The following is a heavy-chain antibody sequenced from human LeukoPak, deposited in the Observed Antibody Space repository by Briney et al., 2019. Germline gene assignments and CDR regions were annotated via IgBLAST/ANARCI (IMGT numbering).Heavy chain of an antibody. J-gene: IGHJ4*02. D-gene: IGHD3-22*01. CDR2: ISYDGSNK. CDR3: AREYYYDSSGIKGISY. Sequence: GGSLRLSCAASGFTFSSYAMHWVRQAPGKGLEWVAVISYDGSNKYYADSVKGRFTISRDNSKNTLYLQMNSLRAEDTAVYYCAREYYYDSSGIKGISYWGQGTLVTVSS. V-gene: IGHV3-30-3*01. CDR1: GFTFSSYA.